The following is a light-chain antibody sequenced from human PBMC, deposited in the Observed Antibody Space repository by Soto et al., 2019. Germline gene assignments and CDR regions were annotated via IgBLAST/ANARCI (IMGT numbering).Light chain of an antibody. CDR1: QSISSGY. CDR3: HCQKYDDSPVYT. Sequence: IVLTQSPGTLSLSPGERATLSCRASQSISSGYLAWYQQKPGQAPRLLMYGASYRATDFADWFSGSGSGTDFTLTISRLEPEDFAVYYCHCQKYDDSPVYTFGQGTKLEIK. V-gene: IGKV3-20*01. CDR2: GAS. J-gene: IGKJ2*01.